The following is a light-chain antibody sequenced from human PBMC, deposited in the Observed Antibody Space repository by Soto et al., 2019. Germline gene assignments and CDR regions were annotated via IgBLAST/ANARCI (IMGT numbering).Light chain of an antibody. Sequence: DIQMTQSPSSLSASVGDRVSITCRASQGITNYLAWYQQKPGKVPKLLISGASTLQSGVPSRFSGSGSGTDFTLTISSLQPEDVATYYCQKYNTAPWTFGQGTTVEVK. CDR1: QGITNY. CDR2: GAS. J-gene: IGKJ1*01. CDR3: QKYNTAPWT. V-gene: IGKV1-27*01.